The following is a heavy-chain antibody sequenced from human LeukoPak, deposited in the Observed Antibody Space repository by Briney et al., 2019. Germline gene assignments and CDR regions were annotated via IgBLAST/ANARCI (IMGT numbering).Heavy chain of an antibody. J-gene: IGHJ3*02. CDR2: IRRGTNNYTT. CDR1: GFTFSDYI. CDR3: TRDGGDSTKTAFDM. D-gene: IGHD2/OR15-2a*01. Sequence: GGSLRLSCAASGFTFSDYILDWVRQAPGKGLEWVGRIRRGTNNYTTEYAASVKGRFIISRDESKNSLYLHMNSLKTEDTAVYHCTRDGGDSTKTAFDMWGQGTMVTVSS. V-gene: IGHV3-72*01.